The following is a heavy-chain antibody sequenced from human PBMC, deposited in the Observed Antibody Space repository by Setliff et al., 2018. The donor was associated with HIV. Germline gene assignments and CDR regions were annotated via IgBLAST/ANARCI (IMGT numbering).Heavy chain of an antibody. D-gene: IGHD3-16*01. CDR1: GFTFSKAW. J-gene: IGHJ4*02. V-gene: IGHV3-15*01. CDR2: SKSKSDGGTI. Sequence: LRLSCAASGFTFSKAWMTWVRQAPGKGLEWVGRSKSKSDGGTIEYGAAAKGRFTISRDDSTDTLYLRMSSLKAEDTGIYYCTTEGAFWGLGTLVTVSS. CDR3: TTEGAF.